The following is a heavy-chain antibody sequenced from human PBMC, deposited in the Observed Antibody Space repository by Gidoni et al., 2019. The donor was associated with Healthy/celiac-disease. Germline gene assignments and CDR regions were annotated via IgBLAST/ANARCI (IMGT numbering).Heavy chain of an antibody. Sequence: QVQLVQSGAEVKKPGSSVKFSCKASGGTFSSYAISWVRQAPGQGLEWMGGIIPIFGTANYAQKFQGRVTITADESTSTAYMELSSLRSEDTAVYYCARSDPSLAAHRAHLYYYYYYMDVWGKGTTVTVSS. CDR2: IIPIFGTA. D-gene: IGHD6-6*01. CDR3: ARSDPSLAAHRAHLYYYYYYMDV. J-gene: IGHJ6*03. V-gene: IGHV1-69*01. CDR1: GGTFSSYA.